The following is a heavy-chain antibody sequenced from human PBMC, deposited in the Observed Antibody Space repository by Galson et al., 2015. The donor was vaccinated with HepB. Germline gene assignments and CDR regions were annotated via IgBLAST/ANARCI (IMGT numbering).Heavy chain of an antibody. V-gene: IGHV1-3*01. J-gene: IGHJ4*02. CDR2: INAGNGNT. D-gene: IGHD4-17*01. Sequence: SVKVSCKASGYTFTSYAMHWVRQALGQRLEWMGWINAGNGNTKYSQKFQGRVTITRDTSASTAYMELSSLRSDDTAVYYCARETDYGDYTYYFDYWGQGTLVTVSS. CDR1: GYTFTSYA. CDR3: ARETDYGDYTYYFDY.